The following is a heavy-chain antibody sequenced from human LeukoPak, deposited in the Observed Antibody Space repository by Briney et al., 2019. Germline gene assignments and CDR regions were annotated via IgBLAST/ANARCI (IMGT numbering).Heavy chain of an antibody. CDR1: GYSFTNYG. CDR3: ARDRADGSSGGEVGYFDY. V-gene: IGHV1-18*01. CDR2: ISAYNGNT. J-gene: IGHJ4*02. Sequence: ASVKVSCKASGYSFTNYGISWVRQAPGQGLEWMGWISAYNGNTNYAQKFQGRVTMTTDISTSTAYMELRSLRSDDTAVFYCARDRADGSSGGEVGYFDYWGQGTLVIVSS. D-gene: IGHD6-13*01.